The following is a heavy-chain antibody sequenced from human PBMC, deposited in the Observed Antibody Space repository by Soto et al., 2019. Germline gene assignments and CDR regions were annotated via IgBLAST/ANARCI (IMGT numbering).Heavy chain of an antibody. CDR2: VGTNNDNT. CDR1: GYTFTAYG. CDR3: ARELNKPSSAYYSFAY. V-gene: IGHV1-18*01. J-gene: IGHJ4*02. Sequence: ASVKVPCKTSGYTFTAYGLAWLRQAPGQRPEWMGWVGTNNDNTNYAEKFQGRVTMTTDTSTATTYMELRSLRSDDTAAYYCARELNKPSSAYYSFAYWGQGTLVTVSS. D-gene: IGHD3-22*01.